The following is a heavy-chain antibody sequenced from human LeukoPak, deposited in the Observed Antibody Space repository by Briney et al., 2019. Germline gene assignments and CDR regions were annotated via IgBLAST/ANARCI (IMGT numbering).Heavy chain of an antibody. CDR1: GGSISSYY. CDR3: ARDGSNCSGGSCDSNQIDY. V-gene: IGHV4-4*07. CDR2: IYTSGST. J-gene: IGHJ4*02. D-gene: IGHD2-15*01. Sequence: SETLSLTCTVSGGSISSYYWSWIRQPAGKGLEWIGRIYTSGSTNYNPSLKSRVTISVDTSKNRFSLKLSSVTAADTAVYYCARDGSNCSGGSCDSNQIDYWGQGTLVTVSS.